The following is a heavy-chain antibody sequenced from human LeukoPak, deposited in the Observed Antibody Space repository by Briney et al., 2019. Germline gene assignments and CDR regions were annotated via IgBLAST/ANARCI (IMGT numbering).Heavy chain of an antibody. CDR3: TRMTTGHDY. CDR1: GVSFNNYY. Sequence: PSETLSLTCAVSGVSFNNYYWSWVRQTPGKGLEWIGEINHSGYTNDSPSLKSRVTLSIDTSREQFSLNLRSVTVADTGIYYCTRMTTGHDYWGQGTLVTVSS. D-gene: IGHD4-17*01. CDR2: INHSGYT. J-gene: IGHJ4*02. V-gene: IGHV4-34*01.